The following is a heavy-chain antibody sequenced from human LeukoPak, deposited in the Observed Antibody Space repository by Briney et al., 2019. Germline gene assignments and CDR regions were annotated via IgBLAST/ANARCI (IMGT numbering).Heavy chain of an antibody. Sequence: GGSLRLSCAASGFTFRSHAMSWVRQAPGKGLQFVSGLIENGATTYYADSVRGRFTISRDNSKNTLSLQMNSLRAEDTAVYYCSRIRVTYFDYWGQGTLVTVSS. CDR1: GFTFRSHA. D-gene: IGHD2-21*02. CDR2: LIENGATT. V-gene: IGHV3-23*01. CDR3: SRIRVTYFDY. J-gene: IGHJ4*02.